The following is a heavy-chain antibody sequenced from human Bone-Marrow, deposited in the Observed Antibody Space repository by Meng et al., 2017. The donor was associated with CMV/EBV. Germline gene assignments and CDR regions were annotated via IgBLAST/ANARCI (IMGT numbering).Heavy chain of an antibody. Sequence: ASEKVSCKASGYTFTSYYMHWVRQAPGQGLEWMGIINPSGGSTSYAQKFQGRVTMTRDTATSTVYMELSSLRSEDTAVYYCARDFSSSRDFYYYGMDVWGQGTTVTVSS. V-gene: IGHV1-46*01. CDR1: GYTFTSYY. CDR2: INPSGGST. CDR3: ARDFSSSRDFYYYGMDV. J-gene: IGHJ6*02. D-gene: IGHD6-6*01.